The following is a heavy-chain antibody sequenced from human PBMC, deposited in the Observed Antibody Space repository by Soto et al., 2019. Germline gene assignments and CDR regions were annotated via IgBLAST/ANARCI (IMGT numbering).Heavy chain of an antibody. Sequence: GGSLRLSCVASGFSFSTYDMDWVRQAPGKAPEWIAHISTTSFTIYYADSVKGRFTISRDNVRNSLYLEMKSLRDEDTAVYYCARDRCFDGSCYSASDFWGQGIQVTVPS. D-gene: IGHD2-15*01. CDR1: GFSFSTYD. J-gene: IGHJ4*02. CDR3: ARDRCFDGSCYSASDF. CDR2: ISTTSFTI. V-gene: IGHV3-48*02.